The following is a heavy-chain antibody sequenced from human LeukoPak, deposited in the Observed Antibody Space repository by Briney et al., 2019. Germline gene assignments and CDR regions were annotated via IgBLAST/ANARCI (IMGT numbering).Heavy chain of an antibody. D-gene: IGHD2-2*02. J-gene: IGHJ6*02. Sequence: SETLSLTCAVYGGSFSGYYWSWIRQPPVKGLEWIGEINHSGSTNYNPSLKSRVTISVDTSKNQFSLKLSSVTAADTAVYYCARLALSNQLLYFHYYGMDVWGQGTTVTVSS. V-gene: IGHV4-34*01. CDR2: INHSGST. CDR3: ARLALSNQLLYFHYYGMDV. CDR1: GGSFSGYY.